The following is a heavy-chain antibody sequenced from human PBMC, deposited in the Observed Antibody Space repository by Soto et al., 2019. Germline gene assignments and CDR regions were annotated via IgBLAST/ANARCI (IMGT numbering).Heavy chain of an antibody. CDR3: AKPRGYSGYAPFDY. D-gene: IGHD5-12*01. CDR1: VFKFGGDG. CDR2: ISYDGSNK. J-gene: IGHJ4*02. Sequence: GGSLSLWSGASVFKFGGDGRHWFRQTPGKGLEWVAVISYDGSNKYYADSVKGRFTISRDNSKNTLYLQMNGLRAEDTAVYYCAKPRGYSGYAPFDYWAQGTLVTVSS. V-gene: IGHV3-30*18.